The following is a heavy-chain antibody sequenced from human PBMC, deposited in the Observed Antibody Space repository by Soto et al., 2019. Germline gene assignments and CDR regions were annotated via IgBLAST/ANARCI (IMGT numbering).Heavy chain of an antibody. CDR1: GDSISSGDSC. D-gene: IGHD7-27*01. Sequence: QVQLQESGPGLVRPSQTLSLTCTVSGDSISSGDSCWSWIRQPPDKGLEWIGHIYHGGSTYNNTSLKSRVTISVDTSKTQFSLKLSSVSAADPAVYYWARGPSGDKVDYWGQGTLVTVSS. CDR2: IYHGGST. J-gene: IGHJ4*02. CDR3: ARGPSGDKVDY. V-gene: IGHV4-30-4*01.